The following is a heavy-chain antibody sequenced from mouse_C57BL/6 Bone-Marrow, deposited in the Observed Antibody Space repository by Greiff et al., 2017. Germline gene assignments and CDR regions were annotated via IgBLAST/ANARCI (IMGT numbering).Heavy chain of an antibody. CDR2: IDPSDSYT. Sequence: QVQLKESGAELVMPGASVKLSCKASGYTFTSYWMHWVKQRPGQGLEWIGEIDPSDSYTNYNQKFKGKSTLTVDKSSSTAYMRLSSLTSEDSAVYYCALYPYAMDYWGQGTSVTVSS. J-gene: IGHJ4*01. CDR3: ALYPYAMDY. CDR1: GYTFTSYW. D-gene: IGHD2-1*01. V-gene: IGHV1-69*01.